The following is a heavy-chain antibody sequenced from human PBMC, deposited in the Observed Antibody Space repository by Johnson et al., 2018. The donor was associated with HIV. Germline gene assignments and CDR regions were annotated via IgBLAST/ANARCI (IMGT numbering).Heavy chain of an antibody. J-gene: IGHJ3*02. CDR1: GFTFSDYY. Sequence: VQLVESGGGFVKPGGSLRLSCAASGFTFSDYYMTWIRQAPGKGLEWVSYISSTGSSIKYVDSVKGRFTISRDDSKNTAYLQMNSLKTEDTAVYYCTSQRKYSHHGPSAFDIWGQGTMVTVSS. V-gene: IGHV3-11*01. CDR3: TSQRKYSHHGPSAFDI. D-gene: IGHD5-18*01. CDR2: ISSTGSSI.